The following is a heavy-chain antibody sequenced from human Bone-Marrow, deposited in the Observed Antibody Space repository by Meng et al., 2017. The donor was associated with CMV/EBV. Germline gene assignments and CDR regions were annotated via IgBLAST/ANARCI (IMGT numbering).Heavy chain of an antibody. CDR3: TRHGDYGGS. J-gene: IGHJ4*02. D-gene: IGHD4-23*01. V-gene: IGHV3-73*01. Sequence: LSCAASGLTFSSYSMNWVRQASGKGLEWVGRIRSKANNYATAYSASVQGRFIISRDDSKNTAYLQMNSLKTEDTAVYYCTRHGDYGGSWGQGTLVTVSS. CDR2: IRSKANNYAT. CDR1: GLTFSSYS.